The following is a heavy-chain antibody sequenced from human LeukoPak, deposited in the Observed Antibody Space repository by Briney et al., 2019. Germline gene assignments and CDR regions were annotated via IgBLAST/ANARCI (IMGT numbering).Heavy chain of an antibody. J-gene: IGHJ4*02. V-gene: IGHV1-2*02. CDR3: ARVGDILTGYPYYFDY. Sequence: ASVKVSCKASGYTFTGYYMHWVRQAPGQGLEWMGWINPNSGSTNYAQKFQGRVTMTRDTSTSTAYMELRSLRSDDTAVYHCARVGDILTGYPYYFDYWGQGTLVTVSS. CDR1: GYTFTGYY. D-gene: IGHD3-9*01. CDR2: INPNSGST.